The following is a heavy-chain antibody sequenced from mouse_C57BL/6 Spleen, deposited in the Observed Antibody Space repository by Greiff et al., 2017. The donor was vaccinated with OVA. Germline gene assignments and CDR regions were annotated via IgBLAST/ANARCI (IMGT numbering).Heavy chain of an antibody. V-gene: IGHV1-80*01. Sequence: VQLQQSGAELVKPGASVKISCKASGYAFSSYWMNWVKQRPGKGLEWIGQIYPGDGDTNYNGKFKGKATLTADKSSSTAYMQLSSLTSEDSAVYFCARKAHYSNYEAWFAYWGQGTLVTVSA. CDR1: GYAFSSYW. CDR3: ARKAHYSNYEAWFAY. J-gene: IGHJ3*01. D-gene: IGHD2-5*01. CDR2: IYPGDGDT.